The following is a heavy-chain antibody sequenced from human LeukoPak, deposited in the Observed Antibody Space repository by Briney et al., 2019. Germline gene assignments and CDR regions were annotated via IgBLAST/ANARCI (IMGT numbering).Heavy chain of an antibody. CDR1: GFTFSSYG. V-gene: IGHV3-30*02. J-gene: IGHJ4*02. Sequence: GGSLRLSCAASGFTFSSYGMHWVRQAPGKGLEWVAFIRYDGSNKYYADSVKGRFTISRDNSKNTLYLQMNSLRAEDTAVYYCVNPRDGYNAFDYWGQGTLVTVSS. D-gene: IGHD5-24*01. CDR2: IRYDGSNK. CDR3: VNPRDGYNAFDY.